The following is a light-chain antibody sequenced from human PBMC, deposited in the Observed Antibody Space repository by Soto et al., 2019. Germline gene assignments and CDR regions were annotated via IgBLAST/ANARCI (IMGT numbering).Light chain of an antibody. CDR1: SSNIGSNT. J-gene: IGLJ2*01. Sequence: QSVLTQPPSASGTPGQRVAISCSGRSSNIGSNTVNWYQQLPGTAPRLLMYYNNRRPSGVPDRFSGSKSGTSASLAISGLQSEDEADYHCAAWDDSLNGVVFGGGTKLTVL. V-gene: IGLV1-44*01. CDR3: AAWDDSLNGVV. CDR2: YNN.